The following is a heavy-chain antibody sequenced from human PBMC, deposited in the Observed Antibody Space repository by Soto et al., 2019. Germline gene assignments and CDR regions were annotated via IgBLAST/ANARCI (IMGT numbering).Heavy chain of an antibody. Sequence: QVQLQQWGAGLLKPSETLSLTCAVYGGSLSGYYWNWVRQPPGKRLEWIGEINHSGSTNDNPSLNSRVTISVDTSKNRFSLKLSSVTAADTAVYYCARRVLSSSWYGFFDLWGRETLVTVSS. CDR2: INHSGST. D-gene: IGHD6-13*01. J-gene: IGHJ2*01. CDR1: GGSLSGYY. CDR3: ARRVLSSSWYGFFDL. V-gene: IGHV4-34*01.